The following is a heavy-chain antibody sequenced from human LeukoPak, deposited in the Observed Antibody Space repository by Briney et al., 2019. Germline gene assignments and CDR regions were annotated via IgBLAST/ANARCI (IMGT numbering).Heavy chain of an antibody. J-gene: IGHJ3*02. CDR3: ARGSYGDYVFDDAFDI. D-gene: IGHD4-17*01. Sequence: GGSLRLSCAASGFTFSSYGMHWVRQAPGKGLEWVAVIWYDGGNKYYADSVKGRFTISRDNSKNTLYLQMNSLRAEDTAVYYCARGSYGDYVFDDAFDIWGQGTMVTVSS. CDR2: IWYDGGNK. V-gene: IGHV3-33*01. CDR1: GFTFSSYG.